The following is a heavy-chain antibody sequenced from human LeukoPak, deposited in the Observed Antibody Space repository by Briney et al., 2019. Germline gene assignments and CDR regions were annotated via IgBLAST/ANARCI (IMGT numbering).Heavy chain of an antibody. CDR3: ARDSSAIADNWSDP. D-gene: IGHD2-2*02. Sequence: SETLSLTCTVSGGSICSYYWSWIRQPPGKGLEWIGYLYNCATTDYNPSLKSRVTISVDTSKNQFSLNLSSVTAADTAVYYCARDSSAIADNWSDPWGQGTLVTVSS. CDR2: LYNCATT. CDR1: GGSICSYY. J-gene: IGHJ5*02. V-gene: IGHV4-59*01.